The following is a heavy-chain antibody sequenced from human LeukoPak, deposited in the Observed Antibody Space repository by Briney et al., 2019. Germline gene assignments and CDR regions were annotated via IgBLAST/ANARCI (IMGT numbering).Heavy chain of an antibody. CDR3: SSRYYYDSSGLRDY. J-gene: IGHJ4*02. CDR2: INSDGSST. D-gene: IGHD3-22*01. V-gene: IGHV3-74*01. CDR1: GFTFSTYA. Sequence: GGSLRLSCAASGFTFSTYAMTWVRQAPGKGLVWVSRINSDGSSTSYADSVKGRFTIFRDNDKNTLYLQMNSLRAEDTAVYYCSSRYYYDSSGLRDYWGQGTLVTVSS.